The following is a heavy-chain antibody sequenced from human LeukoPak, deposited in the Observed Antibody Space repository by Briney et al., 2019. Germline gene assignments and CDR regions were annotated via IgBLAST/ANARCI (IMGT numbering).Heavy chain of an antibody. Sequence: SETLSLTCTVFGGSISSYYWSWIRQPPGKGLEWIGYIYYSGSTNYNPSLKSRVTISVDTSKNQFSLKLSSVTAADTAVYYCARVFYNFDAFDIWGQGTMVTVSS. D-gene: IGHD1-20*01. J-gene: IGHJ3*02. CDR3: ARVFYNFDAFDI. CDR2: IYYSGST. CDR1: GGSISSYY. V-gene: IGHV4-59*01.